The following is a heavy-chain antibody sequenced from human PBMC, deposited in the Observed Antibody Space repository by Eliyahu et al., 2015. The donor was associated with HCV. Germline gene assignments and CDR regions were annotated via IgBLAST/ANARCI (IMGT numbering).Heavy chain of an antibody. CDR2: ISSSSNYI. J-gene: IGHJ4*02. V-gene: IGHV3-21*02. CDR3: ASANPADY. Sequence: EVQLVESGGGLVKPGGSLRISCAASGITYSSYSMNWVRQAPGKGLEWVSSISSSSNYIYYADSVKGRFTISRDNAKNSLYPQMNSLRADDTAMYYCASANPADYWGQGTLVTVSS. CDR1: GITYSSYS.